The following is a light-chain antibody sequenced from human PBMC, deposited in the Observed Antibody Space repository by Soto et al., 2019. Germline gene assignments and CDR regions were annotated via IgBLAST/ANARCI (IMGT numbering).Light chain of an antibody. V-gene: IGKV1-39*01. CDR2: AAS. Sequence: DIQMTQSPSSLSASVGDRVTITCRASQSISSYLNWYQQKPGKAPKLLIYAASSLQSGVPSRFSGSGSGTDFPLTISRLQPEDFATYYCQQSYSTPLFGPGTKVDIK. J-gene: IGKJ3*01. CDR3: QQSYSTPL. CDR1: QSISSY.